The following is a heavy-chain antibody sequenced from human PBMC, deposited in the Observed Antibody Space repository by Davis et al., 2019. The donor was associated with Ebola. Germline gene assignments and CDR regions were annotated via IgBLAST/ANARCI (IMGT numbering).Heavy chain of an antibody. V-gene: IGHV4-34*01. Sequence: PSETLSLTCAVYGGSFSGYYWSWIRQFPGKGLEWLGEINHRGSTNYGPPLKSRVTISVDTSKNQFSLKVTSVTAADTAVYYCARRPRAAGTASVFRKETFSSSYGMDVWGQGTTVTVSS. D-gene: IGHD1-14*01. CDR1: GGSFSGYY. CDR2: INHRGST. J-gene: IGHJ6*02. CDR3: ARRPRAAGTASVFRKETFSSSYGMDV.